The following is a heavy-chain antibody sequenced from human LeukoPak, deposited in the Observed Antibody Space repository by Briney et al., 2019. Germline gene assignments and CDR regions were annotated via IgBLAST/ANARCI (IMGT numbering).Heavy chain of an antibody. CDR3: AKDLSREVRGVIL. Sequence: GGSLRLSCAASGFTFSSYSMNWVRQAPGKGLEWVSAISGSGGSTYYADSVKGRFTISRDNSKNTLYLQMNSLRAEDTAVYYCAKDLSREVRGVILWGQGTLVTVSS. CDR1: GFTFSSYS. V-gene: IGHV3-23*01. D-gene: IGHD3-10*01. CDR2: ISGSGGST. J-gene: IGHJ4*02.